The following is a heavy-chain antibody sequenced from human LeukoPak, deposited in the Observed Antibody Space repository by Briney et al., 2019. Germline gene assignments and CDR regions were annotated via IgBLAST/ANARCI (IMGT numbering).Heavy chain of an antibody. CDR2: LYYSGST. CDR1: GGSFSSSY. J-gene: IGHJ4*02. V-gene: IGHV4-59*01. CDR3: ARSRGGYKWDFDY. Sequence: SETLSLTCTVSGGSFSSSYWSWLRQPPGKGLEWIGYLYYSGSTNYNPSLKSRVTISVDTSKNQFSLKLNSVTAADTAVYYCARSRGGYKWDFDYWGREPWSPSPQ. D-gene: IGHD5-24*01.